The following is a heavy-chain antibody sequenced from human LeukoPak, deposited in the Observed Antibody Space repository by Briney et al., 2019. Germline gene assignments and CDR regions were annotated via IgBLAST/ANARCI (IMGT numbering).Heavy chain of an antibody. CDR1: GFTFSSYG. V-gene: IGHV3-48*04. J-gene: IGHJ4*02. D-gene: IGHD3-22*01. Sequence: PGGSLRLSCAASGFTFSSYGMNWVRQAPGKGLEWVSYISSSRSIIYYADSVKGRFTVSRDNAKNSLYLQMNSLGAEDTAVYYCARGRIVAGVRYWGQGTLVTVSS. CDR3: ARGRIVAGVRY. CDR2: ISSSRSII.